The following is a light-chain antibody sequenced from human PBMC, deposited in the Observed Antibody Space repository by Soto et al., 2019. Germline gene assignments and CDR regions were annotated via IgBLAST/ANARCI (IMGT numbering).Light chain of an antibody. Sequence: QSALTQPPSASGTPGQRVTISCSGSSSNIGSNYVSWYQQLPGTAPHLLIYKDSQRPSGVPDRFSGSKSGSSASLAISGLRSEDEAHYYCSAWDDSLSGRVFGAGTKLTVL. CDR1: SSNIGSNY. J-gene: IGLJ2*01. CDR3: SAWDDSLSGRV. V-gene: IGLV1-47*01. CDR2: KDS.